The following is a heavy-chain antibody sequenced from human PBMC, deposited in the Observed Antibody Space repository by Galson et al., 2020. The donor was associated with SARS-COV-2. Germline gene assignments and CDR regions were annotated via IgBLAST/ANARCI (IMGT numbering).Heavy chain of an antibody. V-gene: IGHV4-31*03. D-gene: IGHD2-15*01. Sequence: ETSETLSLTCTVSGGSISSGGYYWSWIRQHPGKGLEWIGYIYYSGSTYYNPSLKSRVTISVDTSKNQFSLKLSSVTAADTAVYYCARDKGDCSGGSCYFPLNFDYWGQGTLVTVSS. J-gene: IGHJ4*02. CDR3: ARDKGDCSGGSCYFPLNFDY. CDR1: GGSISSGGYY. CDR2: IYYSGST.